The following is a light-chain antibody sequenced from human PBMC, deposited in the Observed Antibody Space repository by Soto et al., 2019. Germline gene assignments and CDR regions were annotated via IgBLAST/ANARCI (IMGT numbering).Light chain of an antibody. CDR1: QRVSSN. J-gene: IGKJ4*01. CDR3: QQYNNWPPLT. V-gene: IGKV3-15*01. CDR2: GSS. Sequence: EIVMRQSPATLSVAPGERATLSCRARQRVSSNLAGYQQKPGQAPRLLIYGSSTRATGIPARFSGSGSGTEFTLHISSLQCEDFAVYYCQQYNNWPPLTFGGGTKVEI.